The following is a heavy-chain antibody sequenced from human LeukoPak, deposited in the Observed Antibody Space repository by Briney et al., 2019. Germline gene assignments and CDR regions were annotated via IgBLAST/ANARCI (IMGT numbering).Heavy chain of an antibody. CDR2: ISAYNGNT. D-gene: IGHD4-23*01. V-gene: IGHV1-18*01. Sequence: ASVKVSCKASGYTFTSYGISWVRQAPGQGRDWMGWISAYNGNTNYAQKLQGRVTMTTDTSTSTAYMELRSLRSDDPAVYYCARDLRAYGGNSLIVFSPKGPGRTFDYWGQRTLVTVSS. CDR3: ARDLRAYGGNSLIVFSPKGPGRTFDY. CDR1: GYTFTSYG. J-gene: IGHJ4*02.